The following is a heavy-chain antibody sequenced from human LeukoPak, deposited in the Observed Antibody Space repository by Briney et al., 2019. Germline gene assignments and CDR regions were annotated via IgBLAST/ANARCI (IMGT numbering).Heavy chain of an antibody. J-gene: IGHJ3*02. CDR3: ARAIRYEAFDI. CDR2: IYYSGST. CDR1: GCSISSYY. D-gene: IGHD3-3*02. V-gene: IGHV4-59*01. Sequence: PSETLSLTCTVSGCSISSYYWSWIRQPPGKGLEWIGYIYYSGSTNYNPSLKSRVTISVDTSKNQFSLKLSSVTAADTAVYYCARAIRYEAFDIWGQGTMVTVSS.